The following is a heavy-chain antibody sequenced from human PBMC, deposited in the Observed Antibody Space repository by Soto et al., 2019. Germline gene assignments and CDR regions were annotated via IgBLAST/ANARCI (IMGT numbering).Heavy chain of an antibody. CDR1: GFTFSSYG. Sequence: GGSLRLSCAASGFTFSSYGMHWVRQAPGKGLEWVAVISYDGSNKYYADSVKGRFTISRDNSKNTLYLQMNSLRAEDTAVYYCAKLRTVESAFDIWGQGTMVTVS. J-gene: IGHJ3*02. CDR2: ISYDGSNK. CDR3: AKLRTVESAFDI. V-gene: IGHV3-30*18. D-gene: IGHD4-17*01.